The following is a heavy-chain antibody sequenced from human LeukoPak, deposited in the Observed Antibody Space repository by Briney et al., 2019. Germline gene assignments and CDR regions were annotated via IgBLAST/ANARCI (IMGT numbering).Heavy chain of an antibody. Sequence: ASVKVSCKASGYTFTGYYMHWVRQTPGQGLEWMGWINPNSGGTNYAQKFQGRITMTRDTSISTAYMELSRLRSDDTAVYYCARGFQSVYPPVQYFDYWGQGTLVTVSS. D-gene: IGHD5/OR15-5a*01. CDR2: INPNSGGT. CDR1: GYTFTGYY. V-gene: IGHV1-2*02. J-gene: IGHJ4*02. CDR3: ARGFQSVYPPVQYFDY.